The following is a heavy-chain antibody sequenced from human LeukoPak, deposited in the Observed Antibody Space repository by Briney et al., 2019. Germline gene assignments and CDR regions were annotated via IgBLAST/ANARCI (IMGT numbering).Heavy chain of an antibody. V-gene: IGHV3-11*04. Sequence: PGRSLRLSCAASGFTFSDYYMSWIRQAPGKGLEWVSYISSSGSTIYYEDSVKGRFTISRDNSKNTLYLQMNSLRAEDTAVYYCATGDHSSSWYMPDYWGQGTLVTVSS. J-gene: IGHJ4*02. D-gene: IGHD6-13*01. CDR3: ATGDHSSSWYMPDY. CDR1: GFTFSDYY. CDR2: ISSSGSTI.